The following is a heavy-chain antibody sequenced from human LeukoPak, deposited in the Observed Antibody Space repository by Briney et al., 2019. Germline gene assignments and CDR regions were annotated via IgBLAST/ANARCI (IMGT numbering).Heavy chain of an antibody. CDR3: ARESIASRGDY. D-gene: IGHD6-6*01. Sequence: SETLSLTCAVSGGSISSGGYSWSWIRQPPGKGLEWIGYIYHSGSTYYNPSLKSRVTISVDTSKNQFSLKLSSVTAADTAVYYCARESIASRGDYWGQGTLVTVSS. J-gene: IGHJ4*02. V-gene: IGHV4-30-2*01. CDR1: GGSISSGGYS. CDR2: IYHSGST.